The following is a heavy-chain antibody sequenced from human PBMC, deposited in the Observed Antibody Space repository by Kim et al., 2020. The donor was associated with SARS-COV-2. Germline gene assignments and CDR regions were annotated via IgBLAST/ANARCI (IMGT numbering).Heavy chain of an antibody. D-gene: IGHD3-10*01. Sequence: ASVKVSCKASGYTFTSYYMHWVRQAPGQGLEWMGIINPSGGSTSYAQKFQGRVTMTRDTSTSTVYMELSSLRSEDTAVYYCAREKSTHYGSGEGYYFDYWGQGTLVTVSS. CDR2: INPSGGST. CDR3: AREKSTHYGSGEGYYFDY. J-gene: IGHJ4*02. V-gene: IGHV1-46*01. CDR1: GYTFTSYY.